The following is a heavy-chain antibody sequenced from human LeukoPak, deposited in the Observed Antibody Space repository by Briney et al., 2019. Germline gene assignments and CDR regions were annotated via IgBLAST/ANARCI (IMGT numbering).Heavy chain of an antibody. Sequence: SETLSLNCTVSGGSISPYSWSWSREPPGTGLQLIRYMFHSGSTNCNPSLKSRLTISVATAKSALSLNPTSLTAADTAVYYCARSRGGYGDYGSWFDPWGQGILVTVS. V-gene: IGHV4-59*03. CDR1: GGSISPYS. CDR2: MFHSGST. CDR3: ARSRGGYGDYGSWFDP. D-gene: IGHD3-16*01. J-gene: IGHJ5*02.